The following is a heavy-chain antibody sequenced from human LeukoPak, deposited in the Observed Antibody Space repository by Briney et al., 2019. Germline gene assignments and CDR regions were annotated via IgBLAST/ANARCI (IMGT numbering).Heavy chain of an antibody. D-gene: IGHD2-21*01. V-gene: IGHV3-30*02. J-gene: IGHJ6*03. CDR2: IPDDVSNK. Sequence: GGSQRLSXVASGFTFSNFGMHWVRQTPGKGLEWVAFIPDDVSNKYYGDAVKGRFTISRDNSKNTLYLQMNSLRADDTAVYYCAKDLWFPYYYYMDVWGKGTTVTVSS. CDR3: AKDLWFPYYYYMDV. CDR1: GFTFSNFG.